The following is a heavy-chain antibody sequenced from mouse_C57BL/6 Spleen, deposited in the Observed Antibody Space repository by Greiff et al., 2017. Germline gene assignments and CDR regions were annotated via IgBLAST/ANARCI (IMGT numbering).Heavy chain of an antibody. V-gene: IGHV1-52*01. CDR1: GYTFTSYW. CDR3: ARSLPHYYGSSPAY. CDR2: IDPSDSET. D-gene: IGHD1-1*01. Sequence: VQLQQSGAELVRPGSSVKLSCKASGYTFTSYWMHWVKQRPIQGLEWIGNIDPSDSETHYNQKFKDKATLTVDKSSSTAYMQLSSLTSEDSAVYYCARSLPHYYGSSPAYWGQGTLVTVSA. J-gene: IGHJ3*01.